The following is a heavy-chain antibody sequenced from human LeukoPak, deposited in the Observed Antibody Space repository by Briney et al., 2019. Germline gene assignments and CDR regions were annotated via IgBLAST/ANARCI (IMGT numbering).Heavy chain of an antibody. CDR2: INPNSGGT. CDR3: ARDSVPYYYGSAPYYYCYMDV. CDR1: GYTFTGYY. V-gene: IGHV1-2*02. Sequence: ASVKVSCKASGYTFTGYYMHWVRQAPGQGLEWMGWINPNSGGTNYAQKFQGRVTMTRDTSISTAYMELSRLRSDDTAVYYCARDSVPYYYGSAPYYYCYMDVWGKGTTVTVSS. J-gene: IGHJ6*03. D-gene: IGHD3-10*01.